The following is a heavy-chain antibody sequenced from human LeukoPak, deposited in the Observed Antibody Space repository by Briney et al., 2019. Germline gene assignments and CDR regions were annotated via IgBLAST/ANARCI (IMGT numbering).Heavy chain of an antibody. CDR1: GYTFTSYG. V-gene: IGHV1-18*01. CDR2: ISAANGKT. J-gene: IGHJ5*02. D-gene: IGHD3-3*01. Sequence: GASVKVSCKASGYTFTSYGVSWVRQAPGQGLELMGWISAANGKTNYAQKVQGRVTMTTDTSTTTAYMELRSLRSDDTAVYYCARVDYNFWSGEQPGWFDPWGQGTLVTVSS. CDR3: ARVDYNFWSGEQPGWFDP.